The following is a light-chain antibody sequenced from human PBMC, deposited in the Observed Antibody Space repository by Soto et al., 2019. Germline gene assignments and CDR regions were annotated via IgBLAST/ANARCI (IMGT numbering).Light chain of an antibody. J-gene: IGKJ4*01. CDR1: QSVSSNY. Sequence: EIVLTQSPDTLSLSPGERATLSCRASQSVSSNYLAWYQQKAGQAPRLLISSASSRATGIPDRFSGSGSGTDFTLTINRLEPEDFAVYYCQQYGSSLLTFGGGTKVEIK. CDR2: SAS. CDR3: QQYGSSLLT. V-gene: IGKV3-20*01.